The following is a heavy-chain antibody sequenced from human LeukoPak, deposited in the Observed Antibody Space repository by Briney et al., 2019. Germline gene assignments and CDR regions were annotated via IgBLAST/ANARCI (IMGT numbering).Heavy chain of an antibody. Sequence: GGSLRLPCAGSGFTFSTYGMNWVRQAPGKRLEWVSTISRSGDITYYADSVKGRFTISRDNSKKTLYLQMNSLRAEDTAVYYCATGSTAVAGTNYCGQGILVTVSS. D-gene: IGHD6-19*01. CDR2: ISRSGDIT. CDR3: ATGSTAVAGTNY. CDR1: GFTFSTYG. V-gene: IGHV3-23*01. J-gene: IGHJ4*02.